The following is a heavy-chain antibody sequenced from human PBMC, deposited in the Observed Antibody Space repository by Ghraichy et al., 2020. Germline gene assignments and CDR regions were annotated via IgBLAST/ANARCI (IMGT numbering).Heavy chain of an antibody. CDR1: GFTFSSYG. CDR2: IWYDGSNK. CDR3: ARDLGDGYNDFDY. D-gene: IGHD5-24*01. Sequence: GESLRLSCAASGFTFSSYGMHWVRQAPGKGLEWVAVIWYDGSNKYNADSVKGRFTISRDNSKNTLYLQMNSLRAEDTAVYYCARDLGDGYNDFDYWGQGTLVTVSS. V-gene: IGHV3-33*01. J-gene: IGHJ4*02.